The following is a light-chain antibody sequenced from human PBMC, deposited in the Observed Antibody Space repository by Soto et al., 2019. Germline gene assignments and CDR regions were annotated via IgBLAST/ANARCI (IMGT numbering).Light chain of an antibody. CDR2: GAS. CDR1: QTVSSN. J-gene: IGKJ2*01. Sequence: EIVMTQSQATLSVSPGERVTLSCRASQTVSSNLAWYQQKAGQAPRLLIHGASTRATGVPARFSGSGSGTDFTLTISSLQSEDSAVYYCQQYHNWPPQYTFGQGTKLQIK. CDR3: QQYHNWPPQYT. V-gene: IGKV3-15*01.